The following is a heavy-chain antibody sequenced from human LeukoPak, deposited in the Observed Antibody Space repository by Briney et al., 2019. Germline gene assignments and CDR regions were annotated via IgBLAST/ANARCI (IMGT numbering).Heavy chain of an antibody. D-gene: IGHD2-15*01. V-gene: IGHV1-8*01. J-gene: IGHJ5*02. CDR3: ARGRAAADWFDP. CDR2: MNPNSGNT. Sequence: APVKVSCKASGYTFTSYDINWVRQATGQGLEWMGWMNPNSGNTGYAQKFQGRVTMTRNTSISTAYMELSSLRSEDTAVYYCARGRAAADWFDPWGQGTLVTVSS. CDR1: GYTFTSYD.